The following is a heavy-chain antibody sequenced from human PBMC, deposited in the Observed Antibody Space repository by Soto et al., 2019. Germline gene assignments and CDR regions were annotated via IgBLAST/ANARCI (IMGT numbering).Heavy chain of an antibody. CDR1: GGSISSGDYY. D-gene: IGHD3-3*01. J-gene: IGHJ3*02. V-gene: IGHV4-30-4*01. CDR3: AIHHSEYYNFWSGVDAFDI. CDR2: IYYSGST. Sequence: PSETLSLTCTVSGGSISSGDYYWSWIRQPPGKGLEWIGYIYYSGSTYYNPSLKSRVTISVDTSKNQFSLKLSSVTAADTAVYYCAIHHSEYYNFWSGVDAFDIWGQGTMVTVSS.